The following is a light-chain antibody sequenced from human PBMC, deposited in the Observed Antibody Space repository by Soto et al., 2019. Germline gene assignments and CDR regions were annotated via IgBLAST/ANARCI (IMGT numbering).Light chain of an antibody. CDR1: QSVSSSY. V-gene: IGKV3-20*01. J-gene: IGKJ5*01. CDR2: RAS. CDR3: QQCASSAIT. Sequence: EIVLTQSPGTLSLSPGERATLSCRASQSVSSSYLAWYQQKPGQPPRLLIYRASNRATGIPDRFSGSGSGTDFTLTISRLEPEDFAVYFCQQCASSAITFGQGTRLEI.